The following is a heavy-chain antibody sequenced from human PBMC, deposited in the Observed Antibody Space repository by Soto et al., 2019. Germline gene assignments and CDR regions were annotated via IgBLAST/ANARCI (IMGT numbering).Heavy chain of an antibody. V-gene: IGHV4-59*01. J-gene: IGHJ6*02. D-gene: IGHD3-16*01. CDR1: GGSISSYY. CDR3: ARKSGGYYYGMDV. Sequence: PSETLSLTCTVSGGSISSYYWSWIRQPPGKGLEWIGYIYYSGSTNYNPSLKSRVTISVDTSKNQLSLKLSSVTAADTAVYYCARKSGGYYYGMDVWGQGTTVTVSS. CDR2: IYYSGST.